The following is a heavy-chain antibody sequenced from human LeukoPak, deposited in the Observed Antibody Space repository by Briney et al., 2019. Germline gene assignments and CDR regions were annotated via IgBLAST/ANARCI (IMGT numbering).Heavy chain of an antibody. J-gene: IGHJ4*02. CDR1: GVSFSGYY. V-gene: IGHV4-31*11. D-gene: IGHD2-8*01. Sequence: TSETLSLTCAVYGVSFSGYYWSWIRQHPGKGLEWIGYIYYSGSTYYNPSLKSRVTISVDTSKNQFSLKLSSVTAADTAVYYCARGQASYGIDYWGQGTLVTVSS. CDR2: IYYSGST. CDR3: ARGQASYGIDY.